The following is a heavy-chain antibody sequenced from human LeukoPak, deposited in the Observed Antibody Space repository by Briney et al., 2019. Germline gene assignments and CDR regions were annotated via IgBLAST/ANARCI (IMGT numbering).Heavy chain of an antibody. J-gene: IGHJ3*02. D-gene: IGHD4-11*01. V-gene: IGHV3-74*01. CDR3: ARTTVITAGAFDI. Sequence: GGSLRLSCAASGFTFSSYWMYWVRQGPGKGLVSVARINGDGSATNYADSVKGRFTVSRDNAKNTLYLQMNSLRGEDTAVYYCARTTVITAGAFDIWGQGTLVTVSS. CDR1: GFTFSSYW. CDR2: INGDGSAT.